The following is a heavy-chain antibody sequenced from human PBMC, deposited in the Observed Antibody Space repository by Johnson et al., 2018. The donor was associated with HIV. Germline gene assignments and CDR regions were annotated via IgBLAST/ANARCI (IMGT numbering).Heavy chain of an antibody. CDR2: ISYDGSNK. Sequence: QMQLVESGGGLVQPGRSLRLSCAASGFTFDDSAMHWVRQAPGKGLEWVACISYDGSNKYYADSVKGRFTISRYNSKNTLYLQMNSLRAEDTAVYYCAKYRLDGTVTTDAFDIWGQGTMVTVSS. CDR3: AKYRLDGTVTTDAFDI. CDR1: GFTFDDSA. D-gene: IGHD4-11*01. V-gene: IGHV3-30*18. J-gene: IGHJ3*02.